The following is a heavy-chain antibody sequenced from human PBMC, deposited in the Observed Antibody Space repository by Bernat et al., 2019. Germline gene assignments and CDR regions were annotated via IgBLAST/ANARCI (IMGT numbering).Heavy chain of an antibody. CDR1: GFTFSDHY. CDR2: ISSSSTI. Sequence: EVQLVESGGGLVKPGGSLRLSCAASGFTFSDHYMNWVRQAPGKGLEWVSSISSSSTIYYADSVKGRFTISRDNAKNSLYLQMNSLRAEDTAVYYCATTAGTRLDYWGQGTLVTVSS. V-gene: IGHV3-69-1*01. J-gene: IGHJ4*02. CDR3: ATTAGTRLDY. D-gene: IGHD1-14*01.